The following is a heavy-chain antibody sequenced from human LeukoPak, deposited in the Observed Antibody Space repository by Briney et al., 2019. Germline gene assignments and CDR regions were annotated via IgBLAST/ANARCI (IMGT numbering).Heavy chain of an antibody. Sequence: SETLSLTCAVSGGSISSYYWSWIRQPPGKGLEWIGYIYYSGSTNYNPSLKSRVTISVDTSKNQFSLKLSSVTAADTAVYFCARVSTNDAFDIWGQGTMVTVSS. D-gene: IGHD6-13*01. CDR3: ARVSTNDAFDI. V-gene: IGHV4-59*01. CDR2: IYYSGST. J-gene: IGHJ3*02. CDR1: GGSISSYY.